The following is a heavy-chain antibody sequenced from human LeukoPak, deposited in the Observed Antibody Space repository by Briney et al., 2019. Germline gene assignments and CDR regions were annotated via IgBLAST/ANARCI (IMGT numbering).Heavy chain of an antibody. V-gene: IGHV3-7*01. CDR3: ARDSRYYYYYYMDV. Sequence: GRSLRLSCAASGFTFSSYWMSWVRQAPGKGLEWVANIKQDGSEKYYVDSVKGRFTISRDNAKNSLYLQMNSLRAEDTAVYYCARDSRYYYYYYMDVWGKGTTVTVSS. CDR2: IKQDGSEK. CDR1: GFTFSSYW. J-gene: IGHJ6*03.